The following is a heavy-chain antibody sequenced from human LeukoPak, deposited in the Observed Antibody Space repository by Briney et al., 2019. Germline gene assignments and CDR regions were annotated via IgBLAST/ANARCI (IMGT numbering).Heavy chain of an antibody. CDR3: ARPSSPDEGGWGFDY. CDR1: GFTFSSYS. D-gene: IGHD6-19*01. J-gene: IGHJ4*02. Sequence: GGSLRLSCAASGFTFSSYSMNWVRQAPGKGLEWVSYISSSSSTIYYADSVKGRFTISRDNAKNSLYLQMNSLRAEDTAWYYWARPSSPDEGGWGFDYWGQGTLVTVSS. V-gene: IGHV3-48*04. CDR2: ISSSSSTI.